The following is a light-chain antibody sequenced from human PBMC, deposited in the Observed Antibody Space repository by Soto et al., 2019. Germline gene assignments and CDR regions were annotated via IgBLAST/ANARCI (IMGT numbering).Light chain of an antibody. J-gene: IGKJ1*01. CDR1: QSISSG. V-gene: IGKV1-5*01. CDR3: QQYNSYSPT. Sequence: DIQMTQAPYTLSASLGERDTLPCRVSQSISSGLAWYQQKPGKAPKLLIYDASSLESGVPSRFSGSGSGTEFTLTISSLQPDDFATYYWQQYNSYSPTFGQGTKVDIK. CDR2: DAS.